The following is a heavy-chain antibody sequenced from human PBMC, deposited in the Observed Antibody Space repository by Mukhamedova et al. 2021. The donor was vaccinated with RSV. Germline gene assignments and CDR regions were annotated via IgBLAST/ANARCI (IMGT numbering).Heavy chain of an antibody. CDR3: ASVSLGGGFGLDV. D-gene: IGHD6-19*01. Sequence: EYAASVKDRFTVSRDESETSLYLQINSLKTEDTAVYYCASVSLGGGFGLDVWGQGTTVTVSS. V-gene: IGHV3-72*01. J-gene: IGHJ6*02.